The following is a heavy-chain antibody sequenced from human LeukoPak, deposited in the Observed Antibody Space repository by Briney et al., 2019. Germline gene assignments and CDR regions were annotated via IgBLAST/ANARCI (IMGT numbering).Heavy chain of an antibody. CDR3: ASLAAAGNDY. CDR1: GFTFSSYE. CDR2: ISSSGSTI. J-gene: IGHJ4*02. V-gene: IGHV3-48*03. D-gene: IGHD6-13*01. Sequence: GGSLRLSCAASGFTFSSYEMNWVRHAPGEGLEWVSYISSSGSTIYYADSVKGRFTISRDNAKNSLYLQMNSLRAEDTAVYYYASLAAAGNDYWGQGTLVAVSS.